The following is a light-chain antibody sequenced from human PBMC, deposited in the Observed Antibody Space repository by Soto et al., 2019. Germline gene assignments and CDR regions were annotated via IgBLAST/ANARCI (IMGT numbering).Light chain of an antibody. J-gene: IGKJ2*01. CDR3: LQHNSYPYT. CDR2: DTS. CDR1: QDISHF. Sequence: DVQMTQSPSAMSASVGDRVTITCRASQDISHFVAWFQQKPGKAPARLIYDTSSLQPGVPSRFSGSGSGTEFTLAISGLQPEDFATYYCLQHNSYPYTFGRGTKVEIK. V-gene: IGKV1-17*03.